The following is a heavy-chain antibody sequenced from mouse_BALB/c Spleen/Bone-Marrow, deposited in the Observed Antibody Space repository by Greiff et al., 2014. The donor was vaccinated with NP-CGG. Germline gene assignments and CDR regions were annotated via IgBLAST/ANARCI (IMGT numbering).Heavy chain of an antibody. V-gene: IGHV1-18*01. D-gene: IGHD2-4*01. CDR1: GYSFTGYS. CDR3: ARDYDYSNYAMDY. Sequence: VHVKQSGPELVKPGASMKISCKASGYSFTGYSMNWVKQSHGKNLEWIGLINPYNGGTSYNQKFKGKATITVDKSSSTAYMELLSLTSEDSAVYYCARDYDYSNYAMDYWGQGTSVTVSS. J-gene: IGHJ4*01. CDR2: INPYNGGT.